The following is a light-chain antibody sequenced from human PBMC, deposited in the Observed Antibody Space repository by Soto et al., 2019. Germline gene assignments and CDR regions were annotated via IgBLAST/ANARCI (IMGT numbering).Light chain of an antibody. CDR1: QTINSY. V-gene: IGKV1-5*03. J-gene: IGKJ1*01. Sequence: DIQMTQSPSTLSASVGDRVTITCRASQTINSYLAWYQQKPGKAPKLLIYTASTLQSGVPSRFSGSGSGTKFTLTIASLQPDDFATYYCQQYETFSGTFGPGTKVDIK. CDR2: TAS. CDR3: QQYETFSGT.